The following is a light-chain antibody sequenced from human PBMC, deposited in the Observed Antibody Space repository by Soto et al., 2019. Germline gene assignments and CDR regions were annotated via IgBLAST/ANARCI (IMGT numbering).Light chain of an antibody. CDR3: SSYTSTSTPVV. Sequence: QSVLTQPAALSGSTGQSITISCTGTSSDIGGYNYVSWYQQHPGKAPKLMIYEVTNRPSGVSSRFSGSKSDNTASLTISGLQAEDEADYYCSSYTSTSTPVVFGGGTKVTVL. CDR2: EVT. J-gene: IGLJ2*01. V-gene: IGLV2-14*01. CDR1: SSDIGGYNY.